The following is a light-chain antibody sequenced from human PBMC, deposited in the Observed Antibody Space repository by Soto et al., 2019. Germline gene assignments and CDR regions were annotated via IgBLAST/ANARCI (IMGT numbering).Light chain of an antibody. V-gene: IGKV3-15*01. CDR3: QQYRKWPPLT. J-gene: IGKJ4*01. Sequence: EIVMTQSPATLSVSPGETATLSCRASQSVGRAVAWYQHKPGQAPRHLIVAASIRATGVPGRFSGGGSGTEFTLTISSLQSEDFAVYYWQQYRKWPPLTFGGGTTVEIK. CDR1: QSVGRA. CDR2: AAS.